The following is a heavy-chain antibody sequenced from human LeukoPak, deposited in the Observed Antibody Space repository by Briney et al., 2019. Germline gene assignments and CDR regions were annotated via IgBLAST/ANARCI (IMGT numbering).Heavy chain of an antibody. J-gene: IGHJ4*02. Sequence: SETLSLTCTVSGGSISTDSWSWIRQPPGKGLEWIGGRYDGGRDLYNPSLRGRVTISVDASEKQVSLSLRSVTAADTAMYYCARALRGDDSSGYYYGFDYWGQGTLVTVSS. V-gene: IGHV4-59*01. CDR3: ARALRGDDSSGYYYGFDY. D-gene: IGHD3-22*01. CDR2: RYDGGRD. CDR1: GGSISTDS.